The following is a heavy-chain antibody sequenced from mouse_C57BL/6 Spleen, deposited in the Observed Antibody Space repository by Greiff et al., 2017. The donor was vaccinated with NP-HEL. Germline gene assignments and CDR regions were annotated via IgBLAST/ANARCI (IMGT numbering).Heavy chain of an antibody. V-gene: IGHV1-55*01. D-gene: IGHD2-1*01. CDR1: GYTFTSYW. J-gene: IGHJ4*01. CDR2: IYPGSGST. CDR3: ARENGNYPYAMDY. Sequence: VQLQQSGAELVKPGASVKMSCKASGYTFTSYWITWVKQRPGQGLEWIGDIYPGSGSTNYNEKFKSKATLTVDTSSSTAYMQLSSLTSEDSAVYYCARENGNYPYAMDYWGQGTSVTVSS.